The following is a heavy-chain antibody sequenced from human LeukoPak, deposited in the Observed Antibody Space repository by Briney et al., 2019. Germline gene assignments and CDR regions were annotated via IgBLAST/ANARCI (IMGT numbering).Heavy chain of an antibody. V-gene: IGHV1-2*02. Sequence: GASVKDSCKASGGTFISFSIYWVRQAPGQGLEWMGWISPNSGGTNYAQKFQGRVTMTRDTSISTAYMELSRLRSDDTAVYYCARVPPIAAPDYWGQGTLVTVSS. CDR2: ISPNSGGT. J-gene: IGHJ4*02. CDR1: GGTFISFS. D-gene: IGHD6-6*01. CDR3: ARVPPIAAPDY.